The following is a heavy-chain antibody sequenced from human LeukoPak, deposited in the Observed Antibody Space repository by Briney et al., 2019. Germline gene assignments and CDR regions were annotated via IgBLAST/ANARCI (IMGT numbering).Heavy chain of an antibody. D-gene: IGHD3-16*01. CDR1: GYTFTDYY. V-gene: IGHV1-2*02. Sequence: GASVKVSCKASGYTFTDYYFHWVRRAPGQGLEWMGWINPNSGATNYAQNFQGRVTMTRETSISTAYMELSRLRSDDTAVYYCAIGSGYDYLFIDYWGQGTLVTVSS. CDR3: AIGSGYDYLFIDY. CDR2: INPNSGAT. J-gene: IGHJ4*02.